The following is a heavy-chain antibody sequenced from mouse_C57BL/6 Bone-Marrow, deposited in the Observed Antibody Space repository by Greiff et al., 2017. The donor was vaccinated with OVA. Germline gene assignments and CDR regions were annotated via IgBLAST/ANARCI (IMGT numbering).Heavy chain of an antibody. J-gene: IGHJ3*01. Sequence: VQLVESGAELVRPGTSVKMSCKASGYTFTNYWIGWAKQRPGHGLEWIGDIYPGGGYTNYNEKFKGKATLTADKSSSTAYMQFSSLTSEDSAIYYCAINWDGAWFAYWGQGTLVTVSA. CDR1: GYTFTNYW. V-gene: IGHV1-63*01. CDR2: IYPGGGYT. D-gene: IGHD4-1*01. CDR3: AINWDGAWFAY.